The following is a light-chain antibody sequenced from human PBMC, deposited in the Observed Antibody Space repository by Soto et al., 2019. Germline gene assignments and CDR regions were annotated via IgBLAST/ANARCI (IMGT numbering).Light chain of an antibody. Sequence: QSVLTQPPSVSAAPGQKVTISCSGSSSNIGNNYVSWYQQLSGTAPKLLIYENNLRPSGIPDRFSGSKSGTSATLGITGLQTGDEVDYYCGTWDSSLSAGVFGGGTKLTVL. CDR2: ENN. CDR1: SSNIGNNY. CDR3: GTWDSSLSAGV. V-gene: IGLV1-51*02. J-gene: IGLJ3*02.